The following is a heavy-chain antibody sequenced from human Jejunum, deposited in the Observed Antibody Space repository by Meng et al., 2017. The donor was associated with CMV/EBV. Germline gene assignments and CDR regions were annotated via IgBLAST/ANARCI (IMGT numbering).Heavy chain of an antibody. Sequence: RSDAMSWGRQSPGRGLEWVSTLSGSGTRTNYADSVKGRSTTSRDNSKNTVHLVMHDLRPEDTAVYYCAKGTNFYEGRGYNYFDFWGQGTLVTVSS. CDR3: AKGTNFYEGRGYNYFDF. J-gene: IGHJ4*02. CDR2: LSGSGTRT. V-gene: IGHV3-23*01. CDR1: RSDA. D-gene: IGHD3-22*01.